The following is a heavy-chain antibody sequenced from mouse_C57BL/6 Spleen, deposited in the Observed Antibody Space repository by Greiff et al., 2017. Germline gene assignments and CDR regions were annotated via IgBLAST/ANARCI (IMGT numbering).Heavy chain of an antibody. J-gene: IGHJ1*03. V-gene: IGHV5-16*01. CDR3: ARAVYYGYFDV. CDR2: INYDGSST. CDR1: GFTFSDYY. Sequence: DVHLVESEGGLVQPGSSMKLSCTASGFTFSDYYMAWVRQVPEKGLEWVANINYDGSSTYYLDSLKSRFIISRDNAKNILYLQMSSLKSEDTATYYCARAVYYGYFDVWGTGTTVTVSS.